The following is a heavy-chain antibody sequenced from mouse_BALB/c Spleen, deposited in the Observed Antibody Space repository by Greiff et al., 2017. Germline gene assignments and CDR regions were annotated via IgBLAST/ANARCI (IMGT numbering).Heavy chain of an antibody. CDR1: GYTFTDYN. Sequence: EVKLVESGPELVKPGASVKISCKASGYTFTDYNMHWVKQSHGKSLEWIGYIYPYNGGTGYNQKFKSKATLTVDNSSSTAYMELRSLTSEDSAVYYCASPLYGNYFDYWGQGTTLTVSS. D-gene: IGHD2-1*01. V-gene: IGHV1S29*02. J-gene: IGHJ2*01. CDR2: IYPYNGGT. CDR3: ASPLYGNYFDY.